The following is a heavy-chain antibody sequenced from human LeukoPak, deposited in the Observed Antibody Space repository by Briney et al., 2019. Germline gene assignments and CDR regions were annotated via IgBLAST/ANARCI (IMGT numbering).Heavy chain of an antibody. Sequence: PGGSLRLSCAASGFTVSSNYMSWVRPAPGKGLEWVSVIYSGGSTYYADSVKGRFTISRDNSKNTLYLQMNSLRAEDTAVYYCARENHYGSGTGWFDPWGQGTLVTVSS. CDR1: GFTVSSNY. V-gene: IGHV3-53*01. CDR2: IYSGGST. CDR3: ARENHYGSGTGWFDP. J-gene: IGHJ5*02. D-gene: IGHD3-10*01.